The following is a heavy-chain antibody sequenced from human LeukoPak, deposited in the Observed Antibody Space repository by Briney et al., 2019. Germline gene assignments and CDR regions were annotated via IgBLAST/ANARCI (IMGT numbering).Heavy chain of an antibody. V-gene: IGHV4-39*07. J-gene: IGHJ4*02. D-gene: IGHD5-12*01. Sequence: SETLSLTCTVSGGLISISTYYWGWIRHPPGKGLEWIGSIYYSGTTHYNPSLKSRVTIAVDTSKNQFSLKSISVTAADTAVYYCASLSVATIAPPWSDYWGQGTLVTVSS. CDR3: ASLSVATIAPPWSDY. CDR2: IYYSGTT. CDR1: GGLISISTYY.